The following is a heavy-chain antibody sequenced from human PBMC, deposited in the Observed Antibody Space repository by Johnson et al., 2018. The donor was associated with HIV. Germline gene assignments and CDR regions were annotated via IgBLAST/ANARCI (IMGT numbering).Heavy chain of an antibody. J-gene: IGHJ3*02. CDR3: AKGKVVVAAHDAFDI. CDR1: GFTFSSYG. Sequence: QLVESGGGMIRPGGSLRLSCAASGFTFSSYGMHWVRQAPGKGLEWVAFIRYDGSNKYYADSVKGRFTIFRDNSKNTVSLQMNSLTAEDTAVYYCAKGKVVVAAHDAFDIWGQGTMVTVSS. D-gene: IGHD2-15*01. V-gene: IGHV3-30*02. CDR2: IRYDGSNK.